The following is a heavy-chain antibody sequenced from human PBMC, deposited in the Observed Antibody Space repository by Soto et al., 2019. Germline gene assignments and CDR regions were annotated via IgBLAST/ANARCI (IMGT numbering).Heavy chain of an antibody. Sequence: GGSLRLSCAASGFNFINTGMHWVRQAPGKGLEWVAVIWYDGSNMFYADPVKGRFTISRDNSKNTLFLQMNSLRGEDTAVYYCGRGLDYGNYAIDYWGQGTLVTVSS. V-gene: IGHV3-33*01. D-gene: IGHD4-17*01. CDR3: GRGLDYGNYAIDY. J-gene: IGHJ4*02. CDR1: GFNFINTG. CDR2: IWYDGSNM.